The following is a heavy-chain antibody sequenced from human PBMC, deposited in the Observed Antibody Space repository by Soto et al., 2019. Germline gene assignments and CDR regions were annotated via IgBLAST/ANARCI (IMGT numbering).Heavy chain of an antibody. CDR3: TREAVVAENWFDP. J-gene: IGHJ5*02. D-gene: IGHD3-22*01. V-gene: IGHV1-3*01. CDR2: MNPKTGNI. CDR1: GYTFVDYA. Sequence: ASVKVSCKASGYTFVDYALHWVRQAPGQGLEWVGWMNPKTGNIKSSHKFEDRVSITRDTATSTAYMELSGLRSEDTAVYFCTREAVVAENWFDPWGQGTLVTVSS.